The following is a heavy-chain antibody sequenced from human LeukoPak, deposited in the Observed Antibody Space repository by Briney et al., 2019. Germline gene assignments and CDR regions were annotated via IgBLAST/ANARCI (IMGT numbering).Heavy chain of an antibody. CDR3: AREAYYYDSSGLLDY. CDR2: ISYDGSNK. V-gene: IGHV3-30*01. J-gene: IGHJ4*02. CDR1: GFTFSSYA. Sequence: PGGSLRLSCAASGFTFSSYAMHWVRQAPGKGLEWVAVISYDGSNKYYADSVKGRFTISRDNSKNTLYLQMNSLRAEDTAVYYCAREAYYYDSSGLLDYWGQGTLVTVSS. D-gene: IGHD3-22*01.